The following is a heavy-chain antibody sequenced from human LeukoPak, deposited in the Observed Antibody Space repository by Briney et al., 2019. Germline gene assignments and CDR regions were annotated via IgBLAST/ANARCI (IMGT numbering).Heavy chain of an antibody. D-gene: IGHD3-22*01. CDR3: AKDFDYYESSGYFSPDY. Sequence: GGSLRLSCAASGFTFSSYSMNWVRQAPGKGLEWVAFIRYDGSNKYYADSVKGRFTISRDNSKNTLYPQMNSLRAEDTAVYYCAKDFDYYESSGYFSPDYWGQGTLVTVSS. CDR2: IRYDGSNK. J-gene: IGHJ4*02. CDR1: GFTFSSYS. V-gene: IGHV3-30*02.